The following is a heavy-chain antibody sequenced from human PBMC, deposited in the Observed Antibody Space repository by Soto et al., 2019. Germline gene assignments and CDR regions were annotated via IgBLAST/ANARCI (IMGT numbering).Heavy chain of an antibody. Sequence: VQLVQSGTEVKQPGASVKVSCKASGGTFSRSGFHWVRQAPGQGLEWMGMIVTNVDTTNYAQKFQARVTISADQFTSTVYMELRSLRFEDTAVYYCARCPQPPDTADPYAVDVWGQGTRVIVSS. CDR1: GGTFSRSG. CDR2: IVTNVDTT. CDR3: ARCPQPPDTADPYAVDV. D-gene: IGHD5-18*01. J-gene: IGHJ6*02. V-gene: IGHV1-69*18.